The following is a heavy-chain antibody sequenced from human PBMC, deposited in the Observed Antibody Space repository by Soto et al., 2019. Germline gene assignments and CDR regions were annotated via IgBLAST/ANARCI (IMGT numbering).Heavy chain of an antibody. J-gene: IGHJ4*02. CDR3: ARVLGPTPY. V-gene: IGHV1-3*01. Sequence: ASVKVSCKASGYTFTSYAMLWVRQAPGQRLEWMGWINAGNGNTKYSQKFQGRVTMTTDTSASTAYMELRSLRSDDTAVYYCARVLGPTPYWGQGTLVTVSS. D-gene: IGHD1-26*01. CDR1: GYTFTSYA. CDR2: INAGNGNT.